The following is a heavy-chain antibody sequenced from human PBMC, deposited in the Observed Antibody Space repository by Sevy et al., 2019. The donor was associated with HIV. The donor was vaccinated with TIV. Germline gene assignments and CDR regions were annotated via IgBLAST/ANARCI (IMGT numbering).Heavy chain of an antibody. V-gene: IGHV3-30*02. CDR1: GFTFSSYG. Sequence: GGSLRLSCAASGFTFSSYGMHWVRQAPGKGLEWVAFIRYDGSNKYYADSVKGRFTISRDNSKNTLYLQMNSLRAEDTAVYYCAKDRRPYCSSTSCYLDYGGQGTLVTVSS. CDR3: AKDRRPYCSSTSCYLDY. CDR2: IRYDGSNK. J-gene: IGHJ4*02. D-gene: IGHD2-2*01.